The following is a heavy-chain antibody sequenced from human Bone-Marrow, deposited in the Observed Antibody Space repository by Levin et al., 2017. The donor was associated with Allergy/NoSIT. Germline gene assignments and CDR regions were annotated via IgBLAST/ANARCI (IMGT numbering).Heavy chain of an antibody. CDR3: ARLSTRHPDYYDSSGDHSYFDY. CDR2: IYYSGST. J-gene: IGHJ4*02. V-gene: IGHV4-39*01. Sequence: SETLSLTCTVSGGSISSSSYYWGWIRQPPGKGLEWIGSIYYSGSTYYNPSLKSRVTISVDTSKNQFSLKLSSVTAADTAVYYCARLSTRHPDYYDSSGDHSYFDYWGQGTLVTVSS. CDR1: GGSISSSSYY. D-gene: IGHD3-22*01.